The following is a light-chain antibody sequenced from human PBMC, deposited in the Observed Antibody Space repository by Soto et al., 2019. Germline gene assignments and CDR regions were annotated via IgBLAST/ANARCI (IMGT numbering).Light chain of an antibody. CDR2: DVS. J-gene: IGLJ2*01. CDR1: SSDVGGYNY. CDR3: RSYTSSSALVV. Sequence: QSVLTQPASVSGSPGQSITISCTGTSSDVGGYNYVSWYQQHPGKAPKLMIYDVSNRPSGVSNRFSGSKSGNTASLTISGLHAEDEADYYCRSYTSSSALVVFGGGTKLTVL. V-gene: IGLV2-14*01.